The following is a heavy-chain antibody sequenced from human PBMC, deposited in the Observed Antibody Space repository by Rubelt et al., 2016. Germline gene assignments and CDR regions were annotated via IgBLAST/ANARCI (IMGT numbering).Heavy chain of an antibody. CDR3: ARDLRGGGEQWLAYYFDY. J-gene: IGHJ4*02. V-gene: IGHV1-69*01. Sequence: QVQLVQSGAEVKKPGSSVKVSCKASGGTFSSYAISWVRQAPGQGLEWMGGIIPIFGTANYAQKFQGRVTITADESTSTAHMELSSLRSEETAVYYCARDLRGGGEQWLAYYFDYWGQGTLVTVSS. CDR1: GGTFSSYA. CDR2: IIPIFGTA. D-gene: IGHD6-19*01.